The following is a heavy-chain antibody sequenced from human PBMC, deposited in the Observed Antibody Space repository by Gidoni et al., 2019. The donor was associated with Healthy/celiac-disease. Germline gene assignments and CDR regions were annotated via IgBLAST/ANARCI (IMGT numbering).Heavy chain of an antibody. CDR3: ARAFGDGYGLLDD. D-gene: IGHD5-12*01. Sequence: QVQLVQSGAVGKKPGSSAKVLCKASGGTFSSYDISWVRQAPGQGLAWMGGILPIFGTSNYAQKFQGRVTITADESTSTAYMELSSLRSEDTAVYYCARAFGDGYGLLDDWGQGTLVTVSS. J-gene: IGHJ4*02. CDR2: ILPIFGTS. CDR1: GGTFSSYD. V-gene: IGHV1-69*01.